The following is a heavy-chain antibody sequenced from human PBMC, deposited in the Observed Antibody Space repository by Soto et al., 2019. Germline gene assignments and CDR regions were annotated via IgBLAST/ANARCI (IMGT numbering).Heavy chain of an antibody. CDR2: INPRDGST. D-gene: IGHD5-12*01. V-gene: IGHV1-46*03. CDR1: GYSFTTYY. CDR3: AREGYSGYGNDAFDI. J-gene: IGHJ3*02. Sequence: QAQLVQSGAEVKKPGASVKGSCKASGYSFTTYYMHWVRQAPGQGLEWMGIINPRDGSTSYAQKFQGRVTMTRDTSTSTVYMELSSLRSEDTAMYYCAREGYSGYGNDAFDIWGQGTMVTVTS.